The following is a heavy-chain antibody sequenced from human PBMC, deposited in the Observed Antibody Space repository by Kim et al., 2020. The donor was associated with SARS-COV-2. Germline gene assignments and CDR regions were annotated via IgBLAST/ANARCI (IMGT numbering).Heavy chain of an antibody. D-gene: IGHD6-13*01. V-gene: IGHV3-9*01. CDR1: GFTFDDYA. J-gene: IGHJ6*02. CDR2: ISWDSGSI. CDR3: AKDIGIAAAGTRLYYYYYGMVV. Sequence: GGSLRLSCAASGFTFDDYAMHWVRQAPGKGLEWVAGISWDSGSIGYADSVKGRFTISRDNAKNSLYLQMNSLRAEDTALYYCAKDIGIAAAGTRLYYYYYGMVVWGQGATVTPSS.